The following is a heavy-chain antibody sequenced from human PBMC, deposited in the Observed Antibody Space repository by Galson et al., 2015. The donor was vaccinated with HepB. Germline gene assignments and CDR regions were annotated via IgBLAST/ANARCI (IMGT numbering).Heavy chain of an antibody. D-gene: IGHD3-16*01. CDR2: TNQDGSEK. J-gene: IGHJ6*02. V-gene: IGHV3-7*01. CDR3: ATGGYLEMETVMNSYQYYYGMDV. CDR1: GFTFNDAW. Sequence: SLRLSCAASGFTFNDAWMNWVRQAPGKGLEWVANTNQDGSEKNYVDSVKGRFTISRDNAKNSLYLQMNSLRAEDTAVYYCATGGYLEMETVMNSYQYYYGMDVWGQGTTVTVSS.